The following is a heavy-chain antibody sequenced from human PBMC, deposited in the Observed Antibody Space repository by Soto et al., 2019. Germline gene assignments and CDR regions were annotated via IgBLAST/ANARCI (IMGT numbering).Heavy chain of an antibody. J-gene: IGHJ4*02. CDR3: ARQDKNPHYEYGY. D-gene: IGHD2-15*01. CDR1: GNTVPNYA. V-gene: IGHV1-46*03. CDR2: INGSGGNT. Sequence: GASVKVSCKASGNTVPNYAIHWVRQAPGQRLEWMGIINGSGGNTYYAEKFQGRVTMTRDTSTSTVYMELSSLRSEDTAVYYCARQDKNPHYEYGYWGQGTLVTVSS.